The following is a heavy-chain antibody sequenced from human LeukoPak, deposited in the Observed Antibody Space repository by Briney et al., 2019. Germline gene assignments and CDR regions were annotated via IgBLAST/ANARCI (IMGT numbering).Heavy chain of an antibody. Sequence: GGSLRLSCVASGFIFSDYYMSWIRQAPGKGLEWVAVIWYDGSNKYYADSVKGRFTISRDNSKDTLYLQTNSLRAEDTAVYYCATDRNSGKYYDYWGQGTLVSVSS. CDR3: ATDRNSGKYYDY. CDR2: IWYDGSNK. D-gene: IGHD1-26*01. V-gene: IGHV3-33*08. J-gene: IGHJ4*02. CDR1: GFIFSDYY.